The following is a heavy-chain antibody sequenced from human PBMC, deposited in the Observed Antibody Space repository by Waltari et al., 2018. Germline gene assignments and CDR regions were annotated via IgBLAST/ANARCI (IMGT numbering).Heavy chain of an antibody. CDR3: ARHLYSIDYLELGY. CDR2: ISDSGVIT. CDR1: GFNFISDA. D-gene: IGHD3-22*01. Sequence: EVHLLESGGGLAQPGGSLRLSCAASGFNFISDAMGWVRQAPGKGREGVSGISDSGVITKYADSVKGRFTVSRDNSKNTVFLQLNSLRAEDTAIYYCARHLYSIDYLELGYWGQGTLVTVSS. V-gene: IGHV3-23*01. J-gene: IGHJ4*02.